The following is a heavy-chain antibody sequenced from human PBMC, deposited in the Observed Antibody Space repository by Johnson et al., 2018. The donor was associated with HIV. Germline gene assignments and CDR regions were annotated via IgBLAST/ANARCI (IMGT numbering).Heavy chain of an antibody. V-gene: IGHV3-30-3*01. J-gene: IGHJ3*02. Sequence: QVQLVESGGGVVQPGRSLRLSCAASGFTFSSYAMHWVRQAPGKGLEWVAVISYDGSNKYYADSVKGRFTISRDNSKNTLYLQMNSLRAEDTAVYYCARGVGVGWYCAFDIWGQGTMGTVSS. CDR3: ARGVGVGWYCAFDI. CDR2: ISYDGSNK. D-gene: IGHD6-19*01. CDR1: GFTFSSYA.